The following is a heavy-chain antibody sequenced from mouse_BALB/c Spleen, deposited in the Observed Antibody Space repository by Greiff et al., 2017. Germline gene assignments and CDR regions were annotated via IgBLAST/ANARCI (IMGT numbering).Heavy chain of an antibody. J-gene: IGHJ4*01. CDR1: GFSLSTSGMG. CDR2: IYWDDDK. CDR3: ARSGYYAMDY. Sequence: QVTLKVSGPGILQPSQTLSLTCSFSGFSLSTSGMGVSWIRQPSGKGLEWLAHIYWDDDKRYNPSLKSRLTISKDTSSNQVFLKITSVDTADTATYYCARSGYYAMDYWGQGTSVTVSS. V-gene: IGHV8-12*01.